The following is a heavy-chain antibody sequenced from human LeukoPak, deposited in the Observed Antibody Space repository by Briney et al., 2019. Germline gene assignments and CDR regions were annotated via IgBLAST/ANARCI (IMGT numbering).Heavy chain of an antibody. CDR2: IWYDGSYK. J-gene: IGHJ4*02. CDR3: AKDFYVGPVLARYFDY. CDR1: GFTFSNCG. Sequence: GGSLRLSCAASGFTFSNCGMHWVRQAPGKGLEWVAVIWYDGSYKYYADSVKGRFTISRDNSKNMLYLQMNSLRAEDTAVYYCAKDFYVGPVLARYFDYWGQGTLVTVSS. V-gene: IGHV3-33*06. D-gene: IGHD2-8*02.